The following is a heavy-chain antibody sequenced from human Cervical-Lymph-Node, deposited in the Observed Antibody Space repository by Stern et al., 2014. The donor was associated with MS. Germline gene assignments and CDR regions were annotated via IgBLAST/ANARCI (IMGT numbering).Heavy chain of an antibody. J-gene: IGHJ4*02. Sequence: HVQLQESGPGLVKLLQTLSLTCTVSGGSISSGAYYWIWICQHTGKGLEWIGYIYYSGSTYYNPSLKSRVTISVDTSKNQFSLNLSSVTAADTAVYYCARAALALYDSSLDCWGQGTLVTVSS. CDR3: ARAALALYDSSLDC. V-gene: IGHV4-31*03. CDR1: GGSISSGAYY. D-gene: IGHD3-3*01. CDR2: IYYSGST.